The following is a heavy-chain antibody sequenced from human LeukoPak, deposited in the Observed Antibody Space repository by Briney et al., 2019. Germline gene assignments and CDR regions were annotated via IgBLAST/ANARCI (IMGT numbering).Heavy chain of an antibody. CDR2: ISSSSSYI. D-gene: IGHD7-27*01. CDR1: GSTFSSYS. CDR3: ARAGRSLGNYYYYYGMDV. Sequence: GGSLRLSCAASGSTFSSYSMNWVRQAPGKGLEWVSSISSSSSYIYYADSVKGRFTISRDNAKNSLYLQMNSLRAEDTAVYYCARAGRSLGNYYYYYGMDVWGQGTTVTVSS. J-gene: IGHJ6*02. V-gene: IGHV3-21*01.